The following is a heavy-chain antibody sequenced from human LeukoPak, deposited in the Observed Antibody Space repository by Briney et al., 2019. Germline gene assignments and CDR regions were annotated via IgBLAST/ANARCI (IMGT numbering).Heavy chain of an antibody. Sequence: GGSLRLSCAASGFTFSSYGMHWVRQAPGKGLEWVAFIRYDGSNKYYADSVKGRFTTSRDNSKNTLYLQMNSLRAEDTAVYYCAKKGSFGYCSSTSCRFFDYWGQGTLVTVSS. CDR1: GFTFSSYG. V-gene: IGHV3-30*02. CDR3: AKKGSFGYCSSTSCRFFDY. D-gene: IGHD2-2*03. CDR2: IRYDGSNK. J-gene: IGHJ4*02.